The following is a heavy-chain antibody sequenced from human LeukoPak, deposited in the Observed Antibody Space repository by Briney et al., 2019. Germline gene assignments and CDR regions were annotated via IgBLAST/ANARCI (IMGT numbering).Heavy chain of an antibody. Sequence: SETLSLTCTVSGGSISGYYWNWIRQPAGKGLEWIERIFSSGKTNYNPSLQSRVTMSVDTSKNHFSLKLTSVTAADTAVYYCVRGLYGSGDYWGQGTLVTVSS. D-gene: IGHD3-10*01. J-gene: IGHJ4*02. CDR3: VRGLYGSGDY. V-gene: IGHV4-4*07. CDR2: IFSSGKT. CDR1: GGSISGYY.